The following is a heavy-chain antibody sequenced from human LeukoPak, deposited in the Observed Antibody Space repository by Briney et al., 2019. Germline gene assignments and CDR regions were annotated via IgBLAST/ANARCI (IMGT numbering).Heavy chain of an antibody. CDR2: IYPGDSDT. CDR1: GYSFSSHW. V-gene: IGHV5-51*01. D-gene: IGHD5-18*01. Sequence: GESLKISCKGSGYSFSSHWIGWVRQMPGKGLEWQGTIYPGDSDTRYSPSFQGQVTISADKSISTAYLQWSSLKASDTAMYYCARLRDTAMVFDYWGQGTLVTVSS. CDR3: ARLRDTAMVFDY. J-gene: IGHJ4*02.